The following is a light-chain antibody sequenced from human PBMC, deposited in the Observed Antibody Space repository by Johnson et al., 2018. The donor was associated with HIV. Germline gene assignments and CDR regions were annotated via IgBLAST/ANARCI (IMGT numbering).Light chain of an antibody. Sequence: HSVLTQPPSVSAAPGQKVTISCSGSSSNIGNNYVSWYQQLPGTAPKLLIYDNNKRPSGIPDRFSGSKSATSATLGITGLQTGDEADYYCGTWDSSLSAGGGFGTGTKVTVL. CDR3: GTWDSSLSAGGG. CDR2: DNN. V-gene: IGLV1-51*01. J-gene: IGLJ1*01. CDR1: SSNIGNNY.